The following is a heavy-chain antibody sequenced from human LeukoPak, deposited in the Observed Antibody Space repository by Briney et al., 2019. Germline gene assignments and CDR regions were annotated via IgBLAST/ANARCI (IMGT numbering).Heavy chain of an antibody. CDR1: GGSFSGYY. CDR2: INHSGST. J-gene: IGHJ4*02. D-gene: IGHD6-6*01. Sequence: SETLSLTCAVYGGSFSGYYWSWIRQPPGKGLEWIGEINHSGSTNYNPSLKSRVTISVDTSKNQFSLKLSSVTAADTAVYYCATNGDIAARTTDYWGQGTLVTVSS. CDR3: ATNGDIAARTTDY. V-gene: IGHV4-34*01.